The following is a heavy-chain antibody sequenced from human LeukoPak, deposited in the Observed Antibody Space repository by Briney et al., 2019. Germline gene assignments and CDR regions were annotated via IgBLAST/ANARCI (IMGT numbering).Heavy chain of an antibody. D-gene: IGHD3-22*01. J-gene: IGHJ1*01. CDR3: AKDFLFSGTMIVKGGKYFQH. Sequence: GGSLRLSCAASGFTFSSYWMSWVRQAPGKGLEWVANIKQDGSEKYYVDSVKGRFTISRDNAKNSLYLQMNSLRAEDTAVYYCAKDFLFSGTMIVKGGKYFQHWGQGTLVTVSS. CDR1: GFTFSSYW. V-gene: IGHV3-7*03. CDR2: IKQDGSEK.